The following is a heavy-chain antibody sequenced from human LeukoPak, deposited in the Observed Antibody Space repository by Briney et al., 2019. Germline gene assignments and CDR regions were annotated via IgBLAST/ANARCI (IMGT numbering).Heavy chain of an antibody. D-gene: IGHD4-17*01. CDR3: ARWDLLSSTVTTHNWFDP. CDR2: ISAYNGNT. CDR1: GGTFSSYG. J-gene: IGHJ5*02. Sequence: ASVKVSCKASGGTFSSYGISWVRQAPGQGLEWMGWISAYNGNTNYAQKPQGRVTMTTDTSTSTAYMELRSLRSDDTAVYYCARWDLLSSTVTTHNWFDPWGQGTLVTVSS. V-gene: IGHV1-18*01.